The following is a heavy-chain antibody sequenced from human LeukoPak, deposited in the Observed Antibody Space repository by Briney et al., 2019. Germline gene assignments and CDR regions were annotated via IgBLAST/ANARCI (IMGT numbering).Heavy chain of an antibody. Sequence: GGSLRLSCAASGFTFSSYSMNWVRQAPGKGLEWVSVIYSGGSTYYADSVKGRFTISRDNSKNTLYLQMNSLRAEDTAVYYCAKDYYDSSGYYHPFDYWGQGTLVTVSS. V-gene: IGHV3-66*01. CDR2: IYSGGST. CDR3: AKDYYDSSGYYHPFDY. D-gene: IGHD3-22*01. CDR1: GFTFSSYS. J-gene: IGHJ4*02.